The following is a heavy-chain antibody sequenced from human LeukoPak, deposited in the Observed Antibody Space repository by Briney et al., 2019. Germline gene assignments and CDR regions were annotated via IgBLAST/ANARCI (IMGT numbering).Heavy chain of an antibody. D-gene: IGHD3-10*01. Sequence: PSGTLSLTCAVSGDSISSNHWWTWVRQPPGKGLEWIGEIYHSESTNYNPSFKSRVTISIYTSKNQFSLELRSVTAADTAVYYCARDGPGTNVRSFPHWGQGILVTVTS. J-gene: IGHJ4*02. V-gene: IGHV4-4*02. CDR2: IYHSEST. CDR3: ARDGPGTNVRSFPH. CDR1: GDSISSNHW.